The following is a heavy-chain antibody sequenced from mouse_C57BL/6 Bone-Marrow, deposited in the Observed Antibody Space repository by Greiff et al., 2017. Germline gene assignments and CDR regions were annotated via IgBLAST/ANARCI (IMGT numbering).Heavy chain of an antibody. CDR3: ERSHDVGYLDY. CDR1: GYTFTSYW. J-gene: IGHJ2*01. Sequence: VQLQQPGAELVMPGASVTLSCKASGYTFTSYWMHWVKQRPGQGLEWIGEIDPSASYTNYNQKFKGKSILTVDKSSSTAYMQLSSLTSEDSAVYCCERSHDVGYLDYWGQGTTLTVSS. V-gene: IGHV1-69*01. CDR2: IDPSASYT. D-gene: IGHD2-3*01.